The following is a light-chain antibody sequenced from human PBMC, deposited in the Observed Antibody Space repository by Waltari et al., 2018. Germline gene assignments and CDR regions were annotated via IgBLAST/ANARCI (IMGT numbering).Light chain of an antibody. CDR3: QNHERLPAT. J-gene: IGKJ1*01. CDR1: QSVSKY. Sequence: EVVLPQSPGTLSLSPGERATLSCRASQSVSKYLAWYQQRPGQAPRLLIDAASTRATGVPDRFSGSRFGTDFSLTISRLEPEDFAVYYCQNHERLPATFGQGTKVEIK. V-gene: IGKV3-20*01. CDR2: AAS.